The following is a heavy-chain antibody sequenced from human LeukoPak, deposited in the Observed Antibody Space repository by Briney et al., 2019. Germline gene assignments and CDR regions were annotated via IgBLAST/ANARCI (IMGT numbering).Heavy chain of an antibody. V-gene: IGHV3-48*01. Sequence: GGSLRLSCALSVFTFSSYSMNWVRQAPGKGLEWVSYISSSSSTIYYADSVKGRFTISRDNAKNSLYLQMNSLRAEDTAVYYCARGGGYDYYYGMDVWGQGTTVTVSS. CDR2: ISSSSSTI. CDR1: VFTFSSYS. CDR3: ARGGGYDYYYGMDV. D-gene: IGHD2-15*01. J-gene: IGHJ6*02.